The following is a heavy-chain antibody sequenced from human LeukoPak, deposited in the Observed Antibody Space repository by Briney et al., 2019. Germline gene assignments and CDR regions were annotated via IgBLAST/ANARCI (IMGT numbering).Heavy chain of an antibody. CDR3: ARDIAVAGTGGYFDY. CDR1: GGTFSSYA. J-gene: IGHJ4*02. D-gene: IGHD6-19*01. Sequence: SVKVSCKASGGTFSSYAISWVRQAPGQGLEWMGGTIPIFGTANYAQKFQGRVTITADKSTSTAYMELSSLRSEDTAVYYCARDIAVAGTGGYFDYWGQGTLVTVSS. CDR2: TIPIFGTA. V-gene: IGHV1-69*06.